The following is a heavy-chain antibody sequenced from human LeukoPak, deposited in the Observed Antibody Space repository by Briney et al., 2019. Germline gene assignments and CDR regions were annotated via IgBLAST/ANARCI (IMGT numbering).Heavy chain of an antibody. CDR2: ISGSGGSVYSGYIP. Sequence: PGGSLRLSCAASGFTFNNYAMHWVRQAPGKGLEWVSGISGSGGSVYSGYIPYYADSVKGRFTISRDSSKNTLYLQMNSLRAEDTAVYYCTKGDDISTAYPYYFDYWGQGTLVTVSS. CDR1: GFTFNNYA. V-gene: IGHV3-23*01. CDR3: TKGDDISTAYPYYFDY. D-gene: IGHD3-9*01. J-gene: IGHJ4*02.